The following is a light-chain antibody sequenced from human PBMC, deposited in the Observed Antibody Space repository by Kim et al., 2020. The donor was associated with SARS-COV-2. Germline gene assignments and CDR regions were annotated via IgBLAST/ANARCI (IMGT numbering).Light chain of an antibody. J-gene: IGLJ3*02. CDR1: SSDVGGYTY. CDR3: SSYTASSTVV. CDR2: DVT. V-gene: IGLV2-14*03. Sequence: QSALTQPASVSGPPGQSIAVSCTGTSSDVGGYTYVSWYQHHPGRAPRLLLYDVTKRPSGVSDRFSGSKSGNTASLTISGLQAEDEADYYCSSYTASSTVVFGGGTRVTVL.